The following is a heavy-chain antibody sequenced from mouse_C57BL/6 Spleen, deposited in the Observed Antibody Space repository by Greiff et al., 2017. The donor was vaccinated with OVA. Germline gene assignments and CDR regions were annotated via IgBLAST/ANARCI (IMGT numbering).Heavy chain of an antibody. Sequence: QVQLKQPGAELVKPGASVKLSCKASGYTFTSYWMHWVKQRPGQGLEWIGMIHPNSGSTNYNEKFKSKATLTVDKSSSTAYMQLSSLTSEDSAVYYCSRDYGSGYFDVWGTGTTVTVSS. D-gene: IGHD1-1*01. CDR3: SRDYGSGYFDV. J-gene: IGHJ1*03. CDR2: IHPNSGST. CDR1: GYTFTSYW. V-gene: IGHV1-64*01.